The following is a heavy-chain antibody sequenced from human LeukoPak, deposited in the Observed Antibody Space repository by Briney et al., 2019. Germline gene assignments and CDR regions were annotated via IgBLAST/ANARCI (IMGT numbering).Heavy chain of an antibody. D-gene: IGHD1-1*01. CDR2: IKQDGSEK. J-gene: IGHJ4*02. Sequence: GGSLRLSCAASGFTFNTYRMNWVRQVPGKGLEWLANIKQDGSEKHYLDSVKGRFSVSRDNAKNSLYLQMNSLRAEDTAVYYCARDKDLTSSADYWGQGTLVTVSS. CDR1: GFTFNTYR. V-gene: IGHV3-7*01. CDR3: ARDKDLTSSADY.